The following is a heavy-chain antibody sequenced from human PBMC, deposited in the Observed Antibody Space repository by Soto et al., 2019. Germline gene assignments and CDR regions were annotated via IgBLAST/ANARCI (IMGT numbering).Heavy chain of an antibody. V-gene: IGHV3-21*01. J-gene: IGHJ4*02. CDR2: ISSSSTYI. D-gene: IGHD6-19*01. CDR3: LIAVAGSFAPDY. CDR1: GFTFSTYS. Sequence: LRLSCAASGFTFSTYSMNWVRQAPGKGLEWVSYISSSSTYIYYADSVKGRFTISRDNAKNSLYLQMNSLRAEDTAVYYCLIAVAGSFAPDYWGQGTLVTV.